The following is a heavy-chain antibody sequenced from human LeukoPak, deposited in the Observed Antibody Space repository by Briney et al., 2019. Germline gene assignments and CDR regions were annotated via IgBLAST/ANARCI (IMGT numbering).Heavy chain of an antibody. Sequence: PSETLSPTCTVSGGSISSSSYYWGWIRQPPGKGLEWIGSIYYSGSTYYNPSLKSRVTISVDTSKNQFSLKLSSVTAADTAVYYCASLIVGAINWFDPWGQGTLVTVSS. V-gene: IGHV4-39*01. CDR2: IYYSGST. CDR3: ASLIVGAINWFDP. D-gene: IGHD1-26*01. CDR1: GGSISSSSYY. J-gene: IGHJ5*02.